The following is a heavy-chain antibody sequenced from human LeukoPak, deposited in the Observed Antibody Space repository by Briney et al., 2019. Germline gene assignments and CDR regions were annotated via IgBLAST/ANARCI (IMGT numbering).Heavy chain of an antibody. Sequence: GGSLRLSCSASGFTFSNYDIHWVRQATGKGLEWVSAIGSSGDTYYIDSVKGRFTISRESAKNSLYLQMNSLRAEDTAVYYCARFREYSSSSLYDYWGQGTLVTVSS. CDR1: GFTFSNYD. D-gene: IGHD6-6*01. V-gene: IGHV3-13*01. CDR2: IGSSGDT. CDR3: ARFREYSSSSLYDY. J-gene: IGHJ4*02.